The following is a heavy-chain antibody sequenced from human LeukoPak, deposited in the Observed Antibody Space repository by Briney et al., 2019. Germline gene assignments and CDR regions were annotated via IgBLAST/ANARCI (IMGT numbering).Heavy chain of an antibody. Sequence: GGSLRLSCAASGFTFSSYAMSWVRQAPGKGLEWVSAISGGSTYYADSVKGRFTISRDNSKNTLYLQMNSLRAEDTAVYYCAKDVYPGYPIGDGMDVWGQGTTVTVSS. CDR2: ISGGST. CDR3: AKDVYPGYPIGDGMDV. CDR1: GFTFSSYA. D-gene: IGHD2-8*01. J-gene: IGHJ6*02. V-gene: IGHV3-23*01.